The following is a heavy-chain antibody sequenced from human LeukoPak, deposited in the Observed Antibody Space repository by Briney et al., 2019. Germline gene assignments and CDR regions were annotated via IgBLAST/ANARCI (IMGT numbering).Heavy chain of an antibody. CDR3: ARSVRWSSGYPY. Sequence: ASVTVSFKSSGYTFTVYYMHWVRQAPGQGLEWMGWINPNSGGTNYAQRFQGRVTMTRDTSISTAYMELSRLRSDDTAVYYCARSVRWSSGYPYWGQGTLVTVSS. CDR1: GYTFTVYY. D-gene: IGHD3-22*01. V-gene: IGHV1-2*02. CDR2: INPNSGGT. J-gene: IGHJ4*02.